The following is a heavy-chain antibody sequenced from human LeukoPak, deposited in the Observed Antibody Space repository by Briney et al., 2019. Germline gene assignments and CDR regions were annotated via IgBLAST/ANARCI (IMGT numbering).Heavy chain of an antibody. CDR1: GFSFTTYW. CDR2: VRQDGGEQ. Sequence: GGSLRLSCTASGFSFTTYWLSWVRQAPGKGLEWVANVRQDGGEQQYADSPRGRFTISRDNAKNSVYLQMNSLRAEDTAVYFCARDRVGGFFDYWGRGTQVTVSS. CDR3: ARDRVGGFFDY. V-gene: IGHV3-7*04. D-gene: IGHD6-25*01. J-gene: IGHJ4*02.